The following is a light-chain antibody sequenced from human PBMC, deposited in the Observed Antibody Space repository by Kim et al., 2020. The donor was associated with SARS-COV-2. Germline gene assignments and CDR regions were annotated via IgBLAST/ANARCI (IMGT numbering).Light chain of an antibody. Sequence: QSALTQPPSASGSPGQSVTISCSGTSSDFGGFNYVSWYQQHPGKAPKLIIYEVIKRPSGVPDRCSGSKSGNTASLTVSGLQAEDEADYYCTTHGGYNYVFGTGTKVTVL. V-gene: IGLV2-8*01. CDR2: EVI. CDR1: SSDFGGFNY. CDR3: TTHGGYNYV. J-gene: IGLJ1*01.